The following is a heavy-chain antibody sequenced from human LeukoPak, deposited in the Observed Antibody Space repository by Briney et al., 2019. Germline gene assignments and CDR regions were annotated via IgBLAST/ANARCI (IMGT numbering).Heavy chain of an antibody. CDR3: ATTKSKRRCSGGSCYSRWFDP. CDR2: FDPEDGET. D-gene: IGHD2-15*01. Sequence: GASVKVSSKVSGYTLTELSMHWVRQAPGKGLEWMGGFDPEDGETIYAQKFQGRVTMTEDTSTDTAYMELSSLRSEDTAVYYCATTKSKRRCSGGSCYSRWFDPWGQGTLVTVSS. V-gene: IGHV1-24*01. J-gene: IGHJ5*02. CDR1: GYTLTELS.